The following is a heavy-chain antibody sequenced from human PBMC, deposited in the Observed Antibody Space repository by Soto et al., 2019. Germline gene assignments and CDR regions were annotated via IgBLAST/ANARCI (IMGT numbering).Heavy chain of an antibody. V-gene: IGHV3-23*01. CDR3: ARKEEDDHVWGKSPLN. CDR2: INGPGDDT. Sequence: GGSLRLSCAASGFTFHNYAMSWVRQAPGKGLEWVSSINGPGDDTYYADSVKGRFTISRDNSKNTLYLQMNSLRAEDTALYYCARKEEDDHVWGKSPLNWGQGTLVTVSS. D-gene: IGHD3-16*01. CDR1: GFTFHNYA. J-gene: IGHJ4*03.